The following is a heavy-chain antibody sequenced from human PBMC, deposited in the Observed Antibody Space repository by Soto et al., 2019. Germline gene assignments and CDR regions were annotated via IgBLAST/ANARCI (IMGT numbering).Heavy chain of an antibody. CDR1: GGSISSSSYY. Sequence: QRQLQESGPGLVKPSETLSLTCTVSGGSISSSSYYWGWIRQPPGKGLEWIGSNYYSGSTYYNPSLTSRVTTSVDTSNNQFSLKLISVTAADTAVYYCATTYYAILTGYYPFDYWGQGTLVTVSS. D-gene: IGHD3-9*01. V-gene: IGHV4-39*01. J-gene: IGHJ4*02. CDR2: NYYSGST. CDR3: ATTYYAILTGYYPFDY.